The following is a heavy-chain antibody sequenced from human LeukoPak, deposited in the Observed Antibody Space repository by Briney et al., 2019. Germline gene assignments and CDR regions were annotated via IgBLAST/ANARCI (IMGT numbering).Heavy chain of an antibody. CDR1: GYSISSGYY. J-gene: IGHJ5*02. Sequence: SETLSLTCTVSGYSISSGYYWGWIRQPPGKGLEWIGSIYHSGSTYYNPSLKSRVTISVDTSKNQFSLKLSSVTAADTAVYCCARQNLYNWTPEFAFDPWGQGTLVTVSS. CDR2: IYHSGST. V-gene: IGHV4-38-2*02. CDR3: ARQNLYNWTPEFAFDP. D-gene: IGHD1-1*01.